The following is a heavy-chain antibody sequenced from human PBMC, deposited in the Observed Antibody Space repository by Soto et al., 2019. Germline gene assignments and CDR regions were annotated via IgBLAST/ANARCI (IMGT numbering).Heavy chain of an antibody. CDR3: ARHPSDFWFDP. CDR2: IYYSGST. Sequence: SETLSLTCSVSGGSISSGIYFWGWIRQPPGKGLEWIGSIYYSGSTYYNPSLKSRVTVSVDTSKNQFSLKLSSVTAADTAVYYCARHPSDFWFDPWGQG. CDR1: GGSISSGIYF. V-gene: IGHV4-39*01. J-gene: IGHJ5*02. D-gene: IGHD2-21*02.